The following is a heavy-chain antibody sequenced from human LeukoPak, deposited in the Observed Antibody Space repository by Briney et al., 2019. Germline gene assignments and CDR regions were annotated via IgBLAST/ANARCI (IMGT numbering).Heavy chain of an antibody. Sequence: SGGSLRLSCAASGFTFSSYGMSWVRQAPGKGLEWVSAISGSGGSTYYADSVKGRFTISRDNSKNTLYLQMNSLRAEDTAVYYCAKRGTVTLICYYYMDVWGKGTTVTVSS. CDR1: GFTFSSYG. CDR3: AKRGTVTLICYYYMDV. CDR2: ISGSGGST. J-gene: IGHJ6*03. V-gene: IGHV3-23*01. D-gene: IGHD4-17*01.